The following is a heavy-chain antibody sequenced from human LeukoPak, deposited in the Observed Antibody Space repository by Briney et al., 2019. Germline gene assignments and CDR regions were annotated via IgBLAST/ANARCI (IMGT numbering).Heavy chain of an antibody. J-gene: IGHJ4*02. V-gene: IGHV3-7*04. D-gene: IGHD2-15*01. CDR1: GFTFTTYC. CDR2: TKQDGSEK. CDR3: ARDRYCSGGSCYLDY. Sequence: GGSLRLSCAASGFTFTTYCMSCVRQAPGKGPEWVANTKQDGSEKYYVDSVKGRFTISRDNANNSLYLQMNSLRAEDTAVYYCARDRYCSGGSCYLDYWGQGTLVTVSS.